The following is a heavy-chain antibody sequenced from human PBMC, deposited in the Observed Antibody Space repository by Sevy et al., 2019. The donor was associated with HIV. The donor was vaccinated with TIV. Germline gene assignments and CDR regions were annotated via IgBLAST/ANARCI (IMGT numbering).Heavy chain of an antibody. Sequence: SETLSLTCAVYGGSFSGYYWSWIRQPPGKGLEWIGEINHSGSTNYNPSLKSRVTISVDTSKNQFSLKLSSVTAADTAVYYCARPGGGSSDPFDYWGQGTLVTVSS. J-gene: IGHJ4*02. CDR1: GGSFSGYY. V-gene: IGHV4-34*01. CDR2: INHSGST. CDR3: ARPGGGSSDPFDY. D-gene: IGHD1-26*01.